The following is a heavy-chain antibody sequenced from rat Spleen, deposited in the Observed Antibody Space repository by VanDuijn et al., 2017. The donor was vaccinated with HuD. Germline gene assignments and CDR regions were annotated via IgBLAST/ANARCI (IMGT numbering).Heavy chain of an antibody. Sequence: EVQVVETGGGLVQPGKSLKLTCATSGFTFSTAWMHWVRQSPDKRLEWIARIKDKSNNYATDYVESVKGRFTISRDDSKSSVYLQMNSLQTEDIATYYCARAHTIPAISLFDYWGQGVMVTVSS. CDR1: GFTFSTAW. V-gene: IGHV6-13*01. CDR2: IKDKSNNYAT. J-gene: IGHJ2*01. CDR3: ARAHTIPAISLFDY. D-gene: IGHD1-2*01.